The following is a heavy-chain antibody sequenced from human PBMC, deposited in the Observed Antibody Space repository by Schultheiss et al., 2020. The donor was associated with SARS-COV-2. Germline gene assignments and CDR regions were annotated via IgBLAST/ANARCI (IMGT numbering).Heavy chain of an antibody. Sequence: GGSLRLSCAASGFTFDDYGMNWVRQAPGKGLEWVAYMTSFGGTVSYADSVRGRFTISRDNVKKSLYLQMNSLRAEDTAVYYCAREYCSSSTCSSLDYWGQGTLVTVSS. D-gene: IGHD2-2*01. CDR2: MTSFGGTV. CDR1: GFTFDDYG. V-gene: IGHV3-48*03. J-gene: IGHJ4*02. CDR3: AREYCSSSTCSSLDY.